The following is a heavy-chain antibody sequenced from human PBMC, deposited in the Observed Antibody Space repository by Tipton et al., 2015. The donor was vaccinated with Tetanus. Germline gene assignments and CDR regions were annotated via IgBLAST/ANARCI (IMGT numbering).Heavy chain of an antibody. CDR1: GYIFTSYY. J-gene: IGHJ4*02. V-gene: IGHV1-46*01. D-gene: IGHD3-3*01. Sequence: QSRPEVKKPGASVKVSCKASGYIFTSYYIHWVRQAPGQGLEWMGIVNPSAGSTSYAQNFQGRVTMTRDTSTSTVYMELSSLRSEDTAVYYCARELRSVRVVDYWGQGTLVTVSS. CDR2: VNPSAGST. CDR3: ARELRSVRVVDY.